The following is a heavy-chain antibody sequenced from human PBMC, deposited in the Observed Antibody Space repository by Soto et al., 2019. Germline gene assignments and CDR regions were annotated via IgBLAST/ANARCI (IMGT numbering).Heavy chain of an antibody. J-gene: IGHJ3*02. CDR2: ISVYNGNT. Sequence: QVQLVQSGAEVKKPGASVKVSCKTSGYTFSSYDINWVRQAPGQGLEWMGWISVYNGNTNYAQKLQGRVTMTTDTSTSTAYMELRSLRSDDTAVYYCATPWFGEYAFDIWGQGTMVTVSS. V-gene: IGHV1-18*01. CDR1: GYTFSSYD. D-gene: IGHD3-10*01. CDR3: ATPWFGEYAFDI.